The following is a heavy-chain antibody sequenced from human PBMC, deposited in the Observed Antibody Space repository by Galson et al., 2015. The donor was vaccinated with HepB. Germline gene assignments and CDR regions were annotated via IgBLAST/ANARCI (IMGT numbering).Heavy chain of an antibody. CDR3: ARGYTSGWSPFDY. D-gene: IGHD6-19*01. J-gene: IGHJ4*02. Sequence: SLRLSCAASGFPLRNYDMSWVRQAPGKGLEWVSGINGNGGYTYYADSVKGRFTISRDNSKNTLYLQMNSLRAEDTAVYYCARGYTSGWSPFDYWGQGTLVTVSS. CDR1: GFPLRNYD. CDR2: INGNGGYT. V-gene: IGHV3-23*01.